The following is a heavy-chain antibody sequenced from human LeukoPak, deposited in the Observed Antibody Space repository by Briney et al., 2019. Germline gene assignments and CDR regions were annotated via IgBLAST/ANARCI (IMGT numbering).Heavy chain of an antibody. D-gene: IGHD5-12*01. CDR1: GGSISSDDYY. CDR3: ARSGVGGYDYFDS. Sequence: KPSQTLSLTCTVSGGSISSDDYYWSWIRQPPGKGLEWIGHITYSGSTDYSPSLRSRVTMSVDTSKNQFSLKLNSVTAAETAMYFCARSGVGGYDYFDSWGQGTLVAVSS. J-gene: IGHJ4*02. V-gene: IGHV4-30-4*01. CDR2: ITYSGST.